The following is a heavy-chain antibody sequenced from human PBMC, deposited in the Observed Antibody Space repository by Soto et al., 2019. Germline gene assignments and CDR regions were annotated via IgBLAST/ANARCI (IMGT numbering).Heavy chain of an antibody. J-gene: IGHJ5*02. CDR2: IWYDGSNK. Sequence: QPGGSLRLSCAASGFTFSSYGMHWVRQAPGKGLEWVAVIWYDGSNKYYADSVKGRFTISRDNSKNTLYLQMNSLRAEDTAVYYCARDYYDSSGYVGWFDPWGQGTLVTVSS. V-gene: IGHV3-33*01. CDR3: ARDYYDSSGYVGWFDP. CDR1: GFTFSSYG. D-gene: IGHD3-22*01.